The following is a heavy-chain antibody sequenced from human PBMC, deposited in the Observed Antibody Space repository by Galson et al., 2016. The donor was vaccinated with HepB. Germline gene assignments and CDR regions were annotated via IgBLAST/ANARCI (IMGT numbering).Heavy chain of an antibody. V-gene: IGHV3-23*01. CDR2: ITSGGST. J-gene: IGHJ4*02. CDR1: GFIFGDYA. Sequence: SLRLSCATSGFIFGDYAMTWVRQAPGKGLEWVSVITSGGSTYYAASVKGRFTISRDNSKNTLYVQINNLGAEDTAVYYCAKEDNIAGATTINNWGQGTLVTVSS. D-gene: IGHD1-26*01. CDR3: AKEDNIAGATTINN.